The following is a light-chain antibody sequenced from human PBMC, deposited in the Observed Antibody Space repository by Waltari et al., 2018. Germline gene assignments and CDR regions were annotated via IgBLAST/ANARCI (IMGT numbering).Light chain of an antibody. CDR2: EVS. Sequence: QSALTQPPSASGSPGQSVTISCTGTSSDVGGYNYVSWYQQHPGKAPQLMTYEVSKRPSGVPDRFAGSKSGNTASLTVSGLQAEDEADYYCSSYAGSNNLVFGGGTKLTVL. CDR1: SSDVGGYNY. CDR3: SSYAGSNNLV. J-gene: IGLJ2*01. V-gene: IGLV2-8*01.